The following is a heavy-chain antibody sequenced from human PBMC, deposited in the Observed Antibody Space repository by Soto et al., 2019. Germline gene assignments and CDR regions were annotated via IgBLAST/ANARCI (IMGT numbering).Heavy chain of an antibody. CDR3: ARYSNSVADY. J-gene: IGHJ4*02. D-gene: IGHD6-13*01. V-gene: IGHV3-64*01. CDR2: ISSNGGST. Sequence: GGSLRLSCAASGFTFSDFAMHWVRQAPGKGLEYVSAISSNGGSTYYANSVKGRFTISRDNSKNTLYLQMGSLRAEDKAVYYCARYSNSVADYWGQGTLVTVSS. CDR1: GFTFSDFA.